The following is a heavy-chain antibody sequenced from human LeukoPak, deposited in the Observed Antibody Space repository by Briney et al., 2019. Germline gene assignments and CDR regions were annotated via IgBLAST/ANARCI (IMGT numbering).Heavy chain of an antibody. V-gene: IGHV1-46*01. J-gene: IGHJ4*02. CDR3: ARDWGIQQWPPSYFDH. Sequence: GASVKVSCKGSGYTFSDYYLHWVRQAPGQGLEWMGIVDPSGGSTTYAQKFRDRVTMTRDTSTNTVYMELTSLRSEDTGVYYCARDWGIQQWPPSYFDHWGQGTLVTVSS. CDR2: VDPSGGST. D-gene: IGHD5-18*01. CDR1: GYTFSDYY.